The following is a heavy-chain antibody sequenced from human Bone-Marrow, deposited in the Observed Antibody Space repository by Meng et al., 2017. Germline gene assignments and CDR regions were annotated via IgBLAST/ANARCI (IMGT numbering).Heavy chain of an antibody. CDR3: TNAPYRSSWYGGGDEVY. J-gene: IGHJ4*02. V-gene: IGHV3-23*01. Sequence: ETLSPTCAASGFTFDSYAMSWVRQAPGKGLEWVSAISGSGGSTYYADSVKGRFTISRGNSKPTLYLQRTSLRAEDTAVYYCTNAPYRSSWYGGGDEVYWGQGTLVTVSS. CDR2: ISGSGGST. D-gene: IGHD6-13*01. CDR1: GFTFDSYA.